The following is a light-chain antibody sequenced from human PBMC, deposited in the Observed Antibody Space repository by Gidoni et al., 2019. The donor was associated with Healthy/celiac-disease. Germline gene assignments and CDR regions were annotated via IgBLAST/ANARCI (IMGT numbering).Light chain of an antibody. CDR1: SSNIGAGYD. V-gene: IGLV1-40*01. Sequence: QSVLTQPPSVPGPPGQRVTIPCTGRSSNIGAGYDVHWYQQLPGTAPKLHIYGNSNRPSGVPDRFSGSKSGTSASLAITGLQAEDEADYYCQSYDSSLSGSVFGGGTKLIVL. J-gene: IGLJ2*01. CDR2: GNS. CDR3: QSYDSSLSGSV.